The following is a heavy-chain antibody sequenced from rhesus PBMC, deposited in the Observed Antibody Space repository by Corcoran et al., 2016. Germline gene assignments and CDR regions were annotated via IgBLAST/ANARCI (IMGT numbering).Heavy chain of an antibody. J-gene: IGHJ6*01. CDR1: GGSSSRGYD. CDR3: ARDVAGIQWVQFSYGLDS. Sequence: QVQLQESGPGLVKPSEPLALTRAVSGGSSSRGYDWGWIRQPPGKGLEWIGYIGGSSGSTNYNPSLKSRVTISKDTSKNQFSLKLSSVTAADTAVYYCARDVAGIQWVQFSYGLDSWGQGAVVTVSS. D-gene: IGHD5-42*01. V-gene: IGHV4-127*01. CDR2: IGGSSGST.